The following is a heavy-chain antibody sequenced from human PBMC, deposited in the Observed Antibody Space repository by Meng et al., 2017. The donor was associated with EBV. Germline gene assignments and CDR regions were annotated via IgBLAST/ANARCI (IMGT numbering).Heavy chain of an antibody. CDR3: ARGRGVYCSGGSCYPGWFDP. Sequence: QGALVQCGAEVKKPGSSVNVSCKASGYTFTRYDINWVRQATGQGLEWMGWMNPNSGNTGSAQKFQGRVTMTRNTSISTAYMELSSLRSEDTAVYYCARGRGVYCSGGSCYPGWFDPWGQGTLVTVSS. D-gene: IGHD2-15*01. V-gene: IGHV1-8*01. CDR1: GYTFTRYD. CDR2: MNPNSGNT. J-gene: IGHJ5*02.